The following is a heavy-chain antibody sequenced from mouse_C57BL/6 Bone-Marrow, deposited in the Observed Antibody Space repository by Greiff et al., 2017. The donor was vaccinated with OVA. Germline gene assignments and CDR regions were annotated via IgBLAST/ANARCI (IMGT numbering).Heavy chain of an antibody. V-gene: IGHV1-42*01. CDR3: SRNRDDGYYLFDY. Sequence: VQLQQSGPELVKPGASVKISCKASGYSFTGYYMNWVKQSPEKSLEWIGEINPSTGGTTYNQKFKAKATLTVDKSSSTAYMQLNSLTSEDSAVYFCSRNRDDGYYLFDYWGQGTTLTVSS. CDR2: INPSTGGT. D-gene: IGHD2-3*01. CDR1: GYSFTGYY. J-gene: IGHJ2*01.